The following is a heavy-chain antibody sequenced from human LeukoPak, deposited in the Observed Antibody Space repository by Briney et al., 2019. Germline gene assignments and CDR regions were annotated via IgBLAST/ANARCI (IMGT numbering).Heavy chain of an antibody. CDR1: GFTFDDYA. D-gene: IGHD4-17*01. J-gene: IGHJ4*02. CDR2: ISWNSGSI. V-gene: IGHV3-9*01. Sequence: GGSLRLSCAASGFTFDDYAMHWVRQAPGKGLEWVSGISWNSGSIGYADSVKGRFTIFRDNAKNSLYLQMNSLRAEDTALYYCAKVNDYGDYVDYWGQGTLVTVSS. CDR3: AKVNDYGDYVDY.